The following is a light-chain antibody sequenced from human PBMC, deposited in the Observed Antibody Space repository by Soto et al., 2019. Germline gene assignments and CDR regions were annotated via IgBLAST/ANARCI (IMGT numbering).Light chain of an antibody. CDR1: SSDVGSYNY. CDR3: SSDTSISARV. CDR2: EVS. J-gene: IGLJ3*02. V-gene: IGLV2-14*01. Sequence: QSVLTQPASVSGSPGQSITISCTGTSSDVGSYNYVSWYQQHPGKAPKLMIYEVSNRPSGVSNRFSGSKSGNTASLTISGLQADDEANYYCSSDTSISARVFGGGTQLTVL.